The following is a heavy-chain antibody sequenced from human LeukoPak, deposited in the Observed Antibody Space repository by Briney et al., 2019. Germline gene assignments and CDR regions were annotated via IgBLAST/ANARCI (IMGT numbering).Heavy chain of an antibody. V-gene: IGHV1-69*13. D-gene: IGHD1-26*01. CDR1: GGTFSSYA. Sequence: SVKVSCKASGGTFSSYAISWVRQAPGQGLEWMGGIIPIFGTANYAQKFQGRVTITADESTSTAYMELSSLRSEDTAVYYCARDLSGSYDLGAFDIWGQGTMVTVSS. CDR3: ARDLSGSYDLGAFDI. CDR2: IIPIFGTA. J-gene: IGHJ3*02.